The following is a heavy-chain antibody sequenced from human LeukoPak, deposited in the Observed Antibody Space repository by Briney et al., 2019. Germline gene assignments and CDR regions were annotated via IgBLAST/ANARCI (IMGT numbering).Heavy chain of an antibody. Sequence: GGSLRLSCAASGFTFSSYSMNWVRQAPGKGLEWVSSISSSSSYIYYADSVKGRFTISRDNAKNSLYLQMNSLRAEDTAVYYCASFYDFWSGYYHSYYYYYMDVWGKGTTVTVSS. CDR1: GFTFSSYS. CDR3: ASFYDFWSGYYHSYYYYYMDV. D-gene: IGHD3-3*01. J-gene: IGHJ6*03. V-gene: IGHV3-21*01. CDR2: ISSSSSYI.